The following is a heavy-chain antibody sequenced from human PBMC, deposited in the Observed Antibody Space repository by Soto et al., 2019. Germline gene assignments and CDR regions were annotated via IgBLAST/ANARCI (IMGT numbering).Heavy chain of an antibody. J-gene: IGHJ5*01. D-gene: IGHD5-18*01. CDR3: AHTFVAMVWFVS. CDR2: ITWDGDE. CDR1: GFSLSTSGMG. V-gene: IGHV2-5*02. Sequence: QITLKESGPTQVKPTQTLTLTCSFSGFSLSTSGMGVGWIRQPPGQALEWLALITWDGDERYRPLLRNRLTITRDTSKNQVVLTMTSMDLVDTATYDCAHTFVAMVWFVSWGQGALVTVSS.